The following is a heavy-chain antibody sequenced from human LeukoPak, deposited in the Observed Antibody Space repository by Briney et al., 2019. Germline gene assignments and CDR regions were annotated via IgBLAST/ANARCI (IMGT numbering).Heavy chain of an antibody. CDR2: IYPGVSDT. V-gene: IGHV5-51*01. CDR3: ARRRSSFPYYYYMDV. CDR1: GYSFSSYW. Sequence: GESLKISCKDSGYSFSSYWIGWVRQMPGKDWEWMGIIYPGVSDTRYNLSFQGHVTISVDKSISTAYLQWSSLKASDTAMYYCARRRSSFPYYYYMDVWGEGTMVTVSS. J-gene: IGHJ6*03.